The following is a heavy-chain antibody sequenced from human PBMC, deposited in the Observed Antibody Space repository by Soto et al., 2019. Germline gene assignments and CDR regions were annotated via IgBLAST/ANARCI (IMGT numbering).Heavy chain of an antibody. V-gene: IGHV3-30*18. D-gene: IGHD3-3*01. Sequence: GGSLRLSCAASGFTFSSYGMHWVRQAPGKGLEWVAVISYDGSNKYYADSVKGRFTISRDNSKNTLYLQMNSLRAEDTAVYYCAKDSYDFWSGSWLDYWGQGTLVTVSS. CDR1: GFTFSSYG. J-gene: IGHJ4*02. CDR2: ISYDGSNK. CDR3: AKDSYDFWSGSWLDY.